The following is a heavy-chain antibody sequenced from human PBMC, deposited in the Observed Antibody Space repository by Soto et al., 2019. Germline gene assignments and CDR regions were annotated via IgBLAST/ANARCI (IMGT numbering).Heavy chain of an antibody. Sequence: EVQLVESGGGLVQPGGSLRLSCAASGFTLSSYSMNWVRQAPGKGLEWVSYISISGRTIYYADSVKGRFTISRDNAKNSLYLQMNSLRDEDTAVYYCARDRAASGSYSGGWFDPWGQGTLVTVSS. CDR1: GFTLSSYS. J-gene: IGHJ5*02. D-gene: IGHD1-26*01. CDR3: ARDRAASGSYSGGWFDP. CDR2: ISISGRTI. V-gene: IGHV3-48*02.